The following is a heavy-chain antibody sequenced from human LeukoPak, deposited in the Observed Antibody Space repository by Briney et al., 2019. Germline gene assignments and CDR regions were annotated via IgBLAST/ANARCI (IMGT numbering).Heavy chain of an antibody. D-gene: IGHD3-9*01. J-gene: IGHJ4*02. CDR3: VKGLTGTWSFDY. Sequence: PGGSLRLSCSTSGFTFSNHFMHWVRQAPGKGLEYVSSIGPNGASTLYADSVKGRFTISRDNSKNALYLQLTGLRLEDTALYYCVKGLTGTWSFDYWGQGTLVTVSS. V-gene: IGHV3-64D*06. CDR2: IGPNGAST. CDR1: GFTFSNHF.